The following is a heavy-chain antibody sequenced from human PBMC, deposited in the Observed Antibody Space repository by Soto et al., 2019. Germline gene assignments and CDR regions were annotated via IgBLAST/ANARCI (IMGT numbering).Heavy chain of an antibody. CDR1: GFTFSSNA. Sequence: QVQLVESGGGVVQPGRSLRLSCAASGFTFSSNAMHWVRQAPGKGLDWVAFISYDGTNKYYAESVKGRFTISRDNSKNTLYLQMNSLRAEDTAVYYCARGYCSSTSCFYGMDVWGQGTTVTVSS. CDR2: ISYDGTNK. J-gene: IGHJ6*02. CDR3: ARGYCSSTSCFYGMDV. V-gene: IGHV3-30-3*01. D-gene: IGHD2-2*01.